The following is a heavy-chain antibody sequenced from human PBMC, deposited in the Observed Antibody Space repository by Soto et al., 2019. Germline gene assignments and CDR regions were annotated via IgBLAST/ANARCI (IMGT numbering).Heavy chain of an antibody. CDR1: GYTFSNFW. J-gene: IGHJ4*02. CDR3: ARSPRSSPYFDY. D-gene: IGHD6-13*01. CDR2: IYPGDHET. V-gene: IGHV5-51*01. Sequence: GESLKISCQSSGYTFSNFWIGWVRQLPGKGLEWMGIIYPGDHETRYGPSFHGKVTISADRSINTAYLQWNSLEASDTAFYFCARSPRSSPYFDYWGQGALVTVSS.